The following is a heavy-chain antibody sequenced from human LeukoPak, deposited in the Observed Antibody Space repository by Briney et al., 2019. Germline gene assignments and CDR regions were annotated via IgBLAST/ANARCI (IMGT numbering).Heavy chain of an antibody. D-gene: IGHD3-9*01. CDR1: GGSISTYY. CDR3: ARHVFDWLISEGHWFDP. J-gene: IGHJ5*02. V-gene: IGHV4-59*08. Sequence: PSETLSLTCTVSGGSISTYYWSWIRQPPGKGLEWIGYIYYSGSTNYNPSLKSRVTISVDTSKNQFSLKLSSVTAADTAVYYCARHVFDWLISEGHWFDPWGQGTLVTVSS. CDR2: IYYSGST.